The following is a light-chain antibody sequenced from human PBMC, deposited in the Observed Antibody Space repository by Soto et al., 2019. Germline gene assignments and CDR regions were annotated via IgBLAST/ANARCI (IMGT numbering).Light chain of an antibody. CDR3: EQYGSSPPCT. Sequence: IVLTQSPGTLSLSPGERATLSCRASQSVSSSYLAWYQQKPGRAPRLLIYGASSRATGIPDRFSGMGSGTDFTLTISRLEPEDFAVYYCEQYGSSPPCTFGQGTKLEIK. CDR1: QSVSSSY. V-gene: IGKV3-20*01. J-gene: IGKJ2*02. CDR2: GAS.